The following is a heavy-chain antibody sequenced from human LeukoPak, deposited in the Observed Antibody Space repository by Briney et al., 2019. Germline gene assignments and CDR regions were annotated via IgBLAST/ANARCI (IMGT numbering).Heavy chain of an antibody. CDR3: ARRSGVLDSRDSRYHFDH. CDR2: IYYSGST. CDR1: GGSFSSHY. D-gene: IGHD3-22*01. V-gene: IGHV4-59*11. J-gene: IGHJ4*02. Sequence: SETLSLTCIVSGGSFSSHYWSWIRQPPGKGLEYIGYIYYSGSTDYNPSLKSRVTISLDTSKNQFSLNLSSVTAADTAVYYCARRSGVLDSRDSRYHFDHWGQGTLVTVSS.